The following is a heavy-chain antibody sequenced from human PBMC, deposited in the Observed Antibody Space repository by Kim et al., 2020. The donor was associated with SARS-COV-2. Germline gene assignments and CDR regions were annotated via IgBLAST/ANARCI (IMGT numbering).Heavy chain of an antibody. J-gene: IGHJ4*02. CDR1: GFTFSSYG. CDR3: AKEALVGATGGFDY. Sequence: GGSLRLSCAASGFTFSSYGMHWVRQAPGKGLEWVAVISYDGSNKYYADSVKGRFTISRDNSKNTLYLQMNSLRAEDTAVYYCAKEALVGATGGFDYWGQGTLVTVSS. CDR2: ISYDGSNK. D-gene: IGHD1-26*01. V-gene: IGHV3-30*18.